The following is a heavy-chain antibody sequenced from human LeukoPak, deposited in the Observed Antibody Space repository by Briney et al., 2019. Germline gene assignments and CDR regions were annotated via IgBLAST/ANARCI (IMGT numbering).Heavy chain of an antibody. CDR3: ARETSGSFPY. CDR2: INSDGSSP. J-gene: IGHJ4*02. V-gene: IGHV3-74*01. Sequence: GGSLRLSCTASGFTFSSYWMQWVRQAPGKGLVWVSRINSDGSSPSYADSVKGRFTISRDNSKNTLYLQMNHLSAEDTAVYYCARETSGSFPYWGQGALVTVSS. D-gene: IGHD2-15*01. CDR1: GFTFSSYW.